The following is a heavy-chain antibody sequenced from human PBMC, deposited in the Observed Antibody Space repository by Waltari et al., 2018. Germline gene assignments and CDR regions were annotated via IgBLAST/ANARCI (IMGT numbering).Heavy chain of an antibody. D-gene: IGHD2-15*01. Sequence: EVQLVQSGPEVKKPGESLKISCKGSGYRFTTYWIGWVRQMPGKGLEWMGMIDPGDSDTRYSPSVQGQVTISADKSISTAYLQWSSLKASDTAMYYCARFPAVAPYYFDSWGQGTLVTVSS. CDR1: GYRFTTYW. V-gene: IGHV5-51*01. J-gene: IGHJ4*02. CDR3: ARFPAVAPYYFDS. CDR2: IDPGDSDT.